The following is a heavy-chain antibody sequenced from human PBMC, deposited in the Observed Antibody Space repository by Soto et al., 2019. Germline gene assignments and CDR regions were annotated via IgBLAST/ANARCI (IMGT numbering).Heavy chain of an antibody. V-gene: IGHV4-34*01. J-gene: IGHJ6*03. CDR1: GGSFSGYY. D-gene: IGHD3-10*01. CDR3: ARPRGSGYYYYYMDV. CDR2: INHSGST. Sequence: PSETLSLTCAVYGGSFSGYYWSWIRQPPGKGLEWIGEINHSGSTNYNPSLKSRVTISVDTSKNQFSLKLSSVTAADTAVYYCARPRGSGYYYYYMDVWGKGTTVTVSS.